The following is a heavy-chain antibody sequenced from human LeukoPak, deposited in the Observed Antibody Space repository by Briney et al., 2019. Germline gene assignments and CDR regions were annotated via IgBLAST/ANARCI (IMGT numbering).Heavy chain of an antibody. Sequence: GGSLRLSCAASGFTFSRYWMSWVRQAPGKGLEWVANINQDGSEKYYVDSVRGRFTISRDNAKNSLYLQMNSLRAEDTAMYFCTRDHRSRPWEWFDPWGQGTLVTVSS. D-gene: IGHD6-6*01. V-gene: IGHV3-7*01. CDR3: TRDHRSRPWEWFDP. J-gene: IGHJ5*02. CDR1: GFTFSRYW. CDR2: INQDGSEK.